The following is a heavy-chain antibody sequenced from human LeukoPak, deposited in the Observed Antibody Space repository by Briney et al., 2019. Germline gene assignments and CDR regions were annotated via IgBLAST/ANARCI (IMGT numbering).Heavy chain of an antibody. V-gene: IGHV3-74*01. Sequence: TGGSLRLSCAASGFTFSTYWMHWVRPAPGKGLVWVSRISSDGTNTNYADSVKGRFTISRDNAKNTLYLQMNSLRPEDTAIYYCLLLSLTPGWGQGTLVTVSS. CDR2: ISSDGTNT. CDR3: LLLSLTPG. D-gene: IGHD2-8*01. J-gene: IGHJ4*02. CDR1: GFTFSTYW.